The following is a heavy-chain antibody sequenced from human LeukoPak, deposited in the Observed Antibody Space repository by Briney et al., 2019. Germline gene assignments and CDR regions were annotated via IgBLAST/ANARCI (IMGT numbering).Heavy chain of an antibody. V-gene: IGHV3-43*02. J-gene: IGHJ6*02. CDR1: RFTFVDYA. Sequence: PGGSLRLSCAASRFTFVDYAMHWVRQAPGKGLEWVSLISGDGGSTYYADSVKGRFTISRDNSKNSLYLQMNSLRTEDTALYYCTKEIQLRYYYYYYGMDVWGQGTTVTVSS. CDR2: ISGDGGST. CDR3: TKEIQLRYYYYYYGMDV. D-gene: IGHD5-18*01.